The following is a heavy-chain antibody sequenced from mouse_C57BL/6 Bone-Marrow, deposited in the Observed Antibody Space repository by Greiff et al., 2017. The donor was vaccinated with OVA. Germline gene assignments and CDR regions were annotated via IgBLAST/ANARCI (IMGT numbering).Heavy chain of an antibody. CDR3: ARYHYGDLYYAMDY. CDR2: ISYSGST. CDR1: GYSITSDY. Sequence: DVHLVESGPGLAKPSQTLSLTCSVTGYSITSDYWNWIRKFPGNKLEYMGFISYSGSTYYNPSLKSRISITRDTSKNQYYLQLNSVTTEDTATYYCARYHYGDLYYAMDYWGQGTSVTVSS. J-gene: IGHJ4*01. V-gene: IGHV3-8*01. D-gene: IGHD1-2*01.